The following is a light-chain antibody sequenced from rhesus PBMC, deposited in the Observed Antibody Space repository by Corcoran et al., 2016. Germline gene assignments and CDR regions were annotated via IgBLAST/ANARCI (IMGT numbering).Light chain of an antibody. CDR2: GAS. CDR3: QQESNWYS. Sequence: EIVMTQSPATLSLSPGERATLSCRASQSVSSRLAWYQQKPGQAPRLLIYGASSRVTGIPDRFSGSWAGTDFTLTISSMEPEDVAVYCCQQESNWYSFGQGTKVEIK. V-gene: IGKV3-17*02. CDR1: QSVSSR. J-gene: IGKJ2*01.